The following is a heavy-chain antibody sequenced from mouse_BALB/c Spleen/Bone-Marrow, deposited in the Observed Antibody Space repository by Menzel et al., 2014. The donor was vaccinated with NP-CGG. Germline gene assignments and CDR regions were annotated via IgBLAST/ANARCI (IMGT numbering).Heavy chain of an antibody. J-gene: IGHJ3*01. CDR3: ARGITTAWFAY. D-gene: IGHD2-4*01. Sequence: EVKLVESGPGLVKPSQSLSLTCTVTGYSITSDYAWNWIRQFPGNKLEWMGYISYSGSTSYNPSLKSRISITRDTSKNQFFLQLNSVTTEDTATYYCARGITTAWFAYWGQGTLVTASA. CDR2: ISYSGST. V-gene: IGHV3-2*02. CDR1: GYSITSDYA.